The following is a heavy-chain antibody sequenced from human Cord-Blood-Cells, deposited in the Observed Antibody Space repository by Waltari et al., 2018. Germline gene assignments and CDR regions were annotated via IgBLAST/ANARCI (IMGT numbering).Heavy chain of an antibody. CDR1: GGSISSSSYY. D-gene: IGHD6-19*01. CDR3: ARHSVAGFYAYYFDY. V-gene: IGHV4-39*01. Sequence: QLQLQESGPGLVKPSETLSLTCTVSGGSISSSSYYWGWIRQPPGKGLEWIGSIYYSGSTYYTPSLKGRVTISVDTSKNQFSLKLSSVTAADTAVYYCARHSVAGFYAYYFDYWGQGTLVTVSS. J-gene: IGHJ4*02. CDR2: IYYSGST.